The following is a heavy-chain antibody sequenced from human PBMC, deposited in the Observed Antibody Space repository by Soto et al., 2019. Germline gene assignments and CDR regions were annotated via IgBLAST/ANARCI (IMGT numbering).Heavy chain of an antibody. Sequence: PSETLSLTCTVTGGSISTYYWSWIRQPPGKGLEWIGHIYYTGNTNYNPSLKSRVTISVDTSTNRFSLRLRSVSAADTAVYYCVIAQSFEFRNWFAPWGQRTPVTGSS. V-gene: IGHV4-59*13. CDR3: VIAQSFEFRNWFAP. CDR2: IYYTGNT. CDR1: GGSISTYY. J-gene: IGHJ5*02. D-gene: IGHD3-10*01.